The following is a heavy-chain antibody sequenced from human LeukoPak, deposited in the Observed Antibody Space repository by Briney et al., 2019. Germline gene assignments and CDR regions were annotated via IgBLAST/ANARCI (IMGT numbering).Heavy chain of an antibody. Sequence: GGSLRLSCAASGFTFSSYGMHWVRQAPGKGLEWVAVIRYDGSNKYYADSVKGRFTISRDNSKNTLYLQMNSLRAEDTAVYYCASDQWFGELLLAENPGSRGIDYWGQGTLVTVSS. D-gene: IGHD3-10*01. CDR2: IRYDGSNK. CDR1: GFTFSSYG. V-gene: IGHV3-33*01. J-gene: IGHJ4*02. CDR3: ASDQWFGELLLAENPGSRGIDY.